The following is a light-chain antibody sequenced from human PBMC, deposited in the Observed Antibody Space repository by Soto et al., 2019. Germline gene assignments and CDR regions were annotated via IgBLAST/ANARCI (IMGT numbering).Light chain of an antibody. CDR3: CSYAGSSTFRVV. V-gene: IGLV2-23*03. J-gene: IGLJ2*01. CDR2: EGS. CDR1: SSDVGSYNL. Sequence: QSALTQPASVSGSPGQSITIYCTGTSSDVGSYNLVSWYQQHPGKAPKLMIYEGSKRPSGVSNRFSGSKSGNTASLTISGLQAEDEADYYCCSYAGSSTFRVVFGGGTKLTVL.